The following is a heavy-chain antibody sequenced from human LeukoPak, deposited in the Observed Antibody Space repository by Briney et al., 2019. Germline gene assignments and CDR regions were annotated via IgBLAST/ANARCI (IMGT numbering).Heavy chain of an antibody. CDR3: ARDTSDSSGYYYLVPRHFDY. V-gene: IGHV3-7*01. Sequence: PGGSLRLSCAASGFTFSSYWMSWVRQAPGKGLEWVANIKQDGSEKYYVDSVKGRFTISRDNAKNSLYLQMNSLRAEDTAVYYCARDTSDSSGYYYLVPRHFDYWGQGTLVTVSS. J-gene: IGHJ4*02. D-gene: IGHD3-22*01. CDR2: IKQDGSEK. CDR1: GFTFSSYW.